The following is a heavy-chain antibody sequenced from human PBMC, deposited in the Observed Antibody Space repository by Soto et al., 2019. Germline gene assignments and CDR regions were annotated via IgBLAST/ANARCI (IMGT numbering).Heavy chain of an antibody. Sequence: GGTLRLSCAASGFTFSSFGMHWVRQAPGKGLEWVAVISYDGINKYYADSVKGRFTISRDNVKSTMYLQMNSLRDEDTAVYYCAKDPDDYGSGSYPFSWGQGTLVTVSS. J-gene: IGHJ5*02. CDR2: ISYDGINK. V-gene: IGHV3-30*18. CDR1: GFTFSSFG. CDR3: AKDPDDYGSGSYPFS. D-gene: IGHD3-10*01.